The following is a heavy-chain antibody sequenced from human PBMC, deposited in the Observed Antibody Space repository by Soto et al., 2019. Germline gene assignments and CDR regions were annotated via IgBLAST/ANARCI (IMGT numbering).Heavy chain of an antibody. CDR1: GDSVSSNSAA. V-gene: IGHV6-1*01. Sequence: PSQTLSLTCAISGDSVSSNSAAWNWIRQSPSRGLEWLGRTYYRSKWYNDYAVSVKSRITINPDTSKNQFSLQLNSVTPEDTAVYYCARGAYSSSWLNDAFDIWGQGTMVTVSS. J-gene: IGHJ3*02. CDR2: TYYRSKWYN. D-gene: IGHD6-13*01. CDR3: ARGAYSSSWLNDAFDI.